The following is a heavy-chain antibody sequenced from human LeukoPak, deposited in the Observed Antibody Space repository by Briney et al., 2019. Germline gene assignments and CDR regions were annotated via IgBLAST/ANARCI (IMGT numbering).Heavy chain of an antibody. V-gene: IGHV1-69*04. D-gene: IGHD1-26*01. J-gene: IGHJ4*02. CDR3: ARVGLNSGPRHQNKHFDY. CDR2: IIPILGIA. CDR1: GGTFSSYA. Sequence: GASVKVSCKASGGTFSSYAISWVRQAPGQGLEWMGRIIPILGIANYAQKFQGRVTITADKSTSTAYMELSSLRSEDTAVYYCARVGLNSGPRHQNKHFDYWGQGTLVTVSS.